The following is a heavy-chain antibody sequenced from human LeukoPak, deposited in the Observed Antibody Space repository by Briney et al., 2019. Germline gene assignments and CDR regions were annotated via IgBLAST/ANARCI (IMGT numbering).Heavy chain of an antibody. CDR1: GASISGGTYY. V-gene: IGHV4-39*01. Sequence: PSETLSLTCSVSGASISGGTYYWGWIRQPPGKGLEWIGSIYYTGSTYDNPSLKSRVTISVDTSKNQFSLKLSSVTAADMAVYYCARRGGSGRAFDYWGQGTLVTVSS. J-gene: IGHJ4*02. D-gene: IGHD1-26*01. CDR2: IYYTGST. CDR3: ARRGGSGRAFDY.